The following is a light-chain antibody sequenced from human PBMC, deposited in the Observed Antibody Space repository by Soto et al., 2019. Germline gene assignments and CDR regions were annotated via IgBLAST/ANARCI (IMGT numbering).Light chain of an antibody. CDR1: QSVGSSY. J-gene: IGKJ5*01. V-gene: IGKV3-20*01. CDR3: QQYVISVT. Sequence: EIVLTQSPGTLSLSPGERATLSCRASQSVGSSYLAWYQQKPGQAPQLLIYDAVKRATGISERFSGSGSGTDFTLTISRLEPQDSAMYYCQQYVISVTFGQGTRLEIK. CDR2: DAV.